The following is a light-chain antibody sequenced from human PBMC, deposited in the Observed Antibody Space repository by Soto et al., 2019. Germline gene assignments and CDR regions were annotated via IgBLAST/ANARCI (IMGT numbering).Light chain of an antibody. J-gene: IGLJ1*01. CDR2: GVT. CDR3: SSYTSGSSHYV. V-gene: IGLV2-14*01. CDR1: SSDVGAYYS. Sequence: QSALTQPASGSGSPGQSITISCTGTSSDVGAYYSVSWYQHHPGKAPKLIIYGVTNRPSGVSNRFSGSKSGNTASLTISGLQAEDEADYHCSSYTSGSSHYVFGTGTKLTVL.